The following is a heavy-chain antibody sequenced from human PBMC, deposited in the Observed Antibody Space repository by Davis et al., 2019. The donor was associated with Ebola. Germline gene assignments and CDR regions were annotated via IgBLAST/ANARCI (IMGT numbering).Heavy chain of an antibody. V-gene: IGHV4-39*07. D-gene: IGHD5-12*01. J-gene: IGHJ3*02. CDR1: GGSISSSSHY. CDR3: ATHYDAHDAFDI. Sequence: PSETLSLTCTVSGGSISSSSHYWGWIRQPPGKGLEWIGSIYYSGSTHYNPSLKSRVTISVDTSKNQFSLKLSSVTAADTAVYYCATHYDAHDAFDIWGQGTMVTVSS. CDR2: IYYSGST.